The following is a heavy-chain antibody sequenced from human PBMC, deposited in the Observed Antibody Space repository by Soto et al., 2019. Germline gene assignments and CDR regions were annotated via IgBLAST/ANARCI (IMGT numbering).Heavy chain of an antibody. D-gene: IGHD3-10*01. CDR1: GYTFTGYY. CDR3: ARGGGAYYYGSGSPLNYYYGMDV. V-gene: IGHV1-2*04. J-gene: IGHJ6*02. CDR2: INPNSGGT. Sequence: QVQLVQSGAEVKKPGASVKVSCKASGYTFTGYYMHWVRQAPGQGLEWMGWINPNSGGTNYAQKFQGWVTMTRDTSISTAYMEVSRLRSDDTAVYYCARGGGAYYYGSGSPLNYYYGMDVWGQGTTVTVSS.